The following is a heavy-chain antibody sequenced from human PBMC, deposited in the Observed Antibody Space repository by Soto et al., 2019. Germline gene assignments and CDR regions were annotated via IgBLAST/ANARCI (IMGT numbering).Heavy chain of an antibody. CDR1: GFSFSDYA. V-gene: IGHV3-23*01. CDR2: ISESGGST. Sequence: GGSLRLSCAASGFSFSDYAMSWFRQAPGKGLEWVSVISESGGSTHYADSVRGRFTVSRDNSKNSLSLRMNSLRDEDTAVYFCAKRSPYSSGWYSPIFDYWGQAALVPVSS. D-gene: IGHD6-13*01. CDR3: AKRSPYSSGWYSPIFDY. J-gene: IGHJ4*02.